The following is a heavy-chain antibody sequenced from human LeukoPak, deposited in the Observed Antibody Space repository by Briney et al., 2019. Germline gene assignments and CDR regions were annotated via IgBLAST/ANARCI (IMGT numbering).Heavy chain of an antibody. Sequence: SETLSLTCTVSGGSISSYYWSWIRQPPGKGLEWIGYIYYSGSTNYNPSLKSRVTISVDTSKNQFSLKLSSVTAADTAVYYCARRSYSNWSFDYWGQGTLVTVSS. D-gene: IGHD4-11*01. V-gene: IGHV4-59*01. CDR3: ARRSYSNWSFDY. CDR1: GGSISSYY. J-gene: IGHJ4*02. CDR2: IYYSGST.